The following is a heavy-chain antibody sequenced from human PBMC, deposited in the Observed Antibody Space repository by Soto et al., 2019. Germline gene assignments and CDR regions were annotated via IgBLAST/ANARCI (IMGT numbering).Heavy chain of an antibody. CDR2: IDTSGST. CDR1: GGSISSGDYY. V-gene: IGHV4-61*02. Sequence: SETLSLTCTVSGGSISSGDYYWSWIRQPPGKGLEWIGRIDTSGSTNYNPSLKSRVTMSVDTSKQEFSLKLSSVTAADTALYYCARGGQDFWSGPFDYWGRGALVTVSS. J-gene: IGHJ4*02. CDR3: ARGGQDFWSGPFDY. D-gene: IGHD3-3*01.